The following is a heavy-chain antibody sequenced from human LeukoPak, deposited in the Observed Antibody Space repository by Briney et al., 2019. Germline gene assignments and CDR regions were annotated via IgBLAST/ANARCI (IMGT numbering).Heavy chain of an antibody. Sequence: EASVKVSCKASGGTFSSYAISWVRQAPGQGLEWMGRIIPILGIANYAQKFQGRVTITADKSTSTAYMELSSLRSEDTAVYYCARVDRVVAAADYWGQGTLVTVSS. J-gene: IGHJ4*02. D-gene: IGHD2-15*01. CDR1: GGTFSSYA. V-gene: IGHV1-69*04. CDR3: ARVDRVVAAADY. CDR2: IIPILGIA.